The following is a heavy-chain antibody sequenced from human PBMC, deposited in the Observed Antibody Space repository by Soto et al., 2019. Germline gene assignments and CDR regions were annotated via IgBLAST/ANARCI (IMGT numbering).Heavy chain of an antibody. CDR2: ISGSGGST. V-gene: IGHV3-23*01. Sequence: LRLSCAASGFTFSSYAMSWVRQAPGRGLEWVSAISGSGGSTYYADSVKGRFTTSRDNSKNTLYLQMNSLRAEDTAVYYCAKDGLWDSDYYYYMDVWGKGTTVTVSS. CDR3: AKDGLWDSDYYYYMDV. D-gene: IGHD5-18*01. CDR1: GFTFSSYA. J-gene: IGHJ6*03.